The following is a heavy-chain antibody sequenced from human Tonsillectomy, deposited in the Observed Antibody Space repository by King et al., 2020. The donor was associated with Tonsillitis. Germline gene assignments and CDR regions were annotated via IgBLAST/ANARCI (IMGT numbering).Heavy chain of an antibody. D-gene: IGHD4-23*01. CDR3: AGADYGGNSRYFDS. Sequence: HVQLVQSGAEVKKPGSSVRVSCKASGGTFSTYSIGWVRQAPGQGLEWLGGIIPVLGTANYAQKCQDRVTITADESTSTAYMELSSLRAEATAVYYCAGADYGGNSRYFDSWGQGTLVTVSS. CDR2: IIPVLGTA. CDR1: GGTFSTYS. J-gene: IGHJ4*02. V-gene: IGHV1-69*01.